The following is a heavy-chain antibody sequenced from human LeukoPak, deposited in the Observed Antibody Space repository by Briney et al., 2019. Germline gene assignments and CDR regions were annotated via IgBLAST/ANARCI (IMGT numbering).Heavy chain of an antibody. V-gene: IGHV3-30*18. D-gene: IGHD6-19*01. CDR3: AKEGSEAGTSYFDY. J-gene: IGHJ4*02. CDR2: ISYDGSNK. CDR1: GLAPTSFV. Sequence: GGTLRLSRAASGLAPTSFVVHTGGQAAGKGLEWVAVISYDGSNKYYADSVKGRFTISRDNSKNTLYLQMNSLRAEDTAVYYCAKEGSEAGTSYFDYWGQGTLVTVSS.